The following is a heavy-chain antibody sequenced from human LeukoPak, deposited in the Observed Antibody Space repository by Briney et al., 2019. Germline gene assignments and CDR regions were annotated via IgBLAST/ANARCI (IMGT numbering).Heavy chain of an antibody. CDR3: ARGTEMATITFDY. CDR1: GGSLSGFY. Sequence: SETLSLTCAVYGGSLSGFYWSWIRQSPGKGLEWIGEINQSGSTNYNPSLKSRVTISVDTSKNQFSLKLSSVTAADTAVYYCARGTEMATITFDYWGQGTLVTVSS. CDR2: INQSGST. D-gene: IGHD5-24*01. J-gene: IGHJ4*02. V-gene: IGHV4-34*01.